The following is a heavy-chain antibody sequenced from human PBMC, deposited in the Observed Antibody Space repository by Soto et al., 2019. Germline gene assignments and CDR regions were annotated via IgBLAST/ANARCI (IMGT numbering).Heavy chain of an antibody. V-gene: IGHV4-59*08. CDR2: VSYSGST. Sequence: PSETLSLTCTVSGGSISSYYWSWIRQPPGKGLEWIGYVSYSGSTNYNPSLESRVTISVDTSKSQFSLILSSVTAADTAVYYCARQNYHILTGVWFDPWGQGTRVT. CDR3: ARQNYHILTGVWFDP. CDR1: GGSISSYY. J-gene: IGHJ5*02. D-gene: IGHD3-9*01.